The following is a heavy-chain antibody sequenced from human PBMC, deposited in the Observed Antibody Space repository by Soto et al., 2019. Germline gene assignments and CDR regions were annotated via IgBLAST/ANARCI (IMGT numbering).Heavy chain of an antibody. CDR3: ARDFYYYGAGTMGGYFAY. J-gene: IGHJ4*02. Sequence: EVQLVESGGGLVQPGGSLRLSCAASGLTVSSNYMSWVRQAPGKGLEWVSLIYSGGSTYYADSVRGRFTISRDNSKNTLYLQINSLRAEDTAVYYCARDFYYYGAGTMGGYFAYWGQGTLVTVSS. V-gene: IGHV3-66*01. CDR1: GLTVSSNY. CDR2: IYSGGST. D-gene: IGHD3-10*01.